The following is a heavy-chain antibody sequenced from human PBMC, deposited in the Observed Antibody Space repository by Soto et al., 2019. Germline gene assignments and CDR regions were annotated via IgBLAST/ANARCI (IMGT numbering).Heavy chain of an antibody. V-gene: IGHV4-39*01. CDR3: ANSFGDYVSY. CDR1: GGSISSSTYY. Sequence: QLQLQESGPGLVKPSETLSLTCTVSGGSISSSTYYWGWIRQPPGKGLEWIGSIYYSGSTYYNPSLKSRVTISVDTSKNQFSLKLSSVTAADTAVYYCANSFGDYVSYWGQGTPVTVSS. J-gene: IGHJ4*02. CDR2: IYYSGST. D-gene: IGHD4-17*01.